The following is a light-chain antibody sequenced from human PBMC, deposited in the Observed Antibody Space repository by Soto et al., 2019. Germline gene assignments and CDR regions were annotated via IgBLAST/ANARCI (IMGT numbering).Light chain of an antibody. J-gene: IGKJ2*01. Sequence: DIVLTQSPLSLPVTPGESASISCRSSQSLLHSSGNNFLDWYLQKPGQSPQLLTYLGSQRASGVPDKFSGSGSGADFTLKISKVEADDVGIYYCMQALQTPSTFGQGTKLELK. V-gene: IGKV2-28*01. CDR1: QSLLHSSGNNF. CDR3: MQALQTPST. CDR2: LGS.